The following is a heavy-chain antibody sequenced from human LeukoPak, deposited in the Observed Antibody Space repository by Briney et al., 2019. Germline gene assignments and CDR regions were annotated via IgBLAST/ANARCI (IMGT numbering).Heavy chain of an antibody. CDR1: GFTVSSNY. CDR3: AKMTPVTTGYYYGMDV. CDR2: ISGSGGST. D-gene: IGHD4-17*01. V-gene: IGHV3-23*01. Sequence: GGSLRLSCAASGFTVSSNYMSWVRQAPGKGLEWVSAISGSGGSTYYADSVKGRFTISRDNSKNTLYLQMSSLRADDTAVYYCAKMTPVTTGYYYGMDVWGQGTTVTVSS. J-gene: IGHJ6*02.